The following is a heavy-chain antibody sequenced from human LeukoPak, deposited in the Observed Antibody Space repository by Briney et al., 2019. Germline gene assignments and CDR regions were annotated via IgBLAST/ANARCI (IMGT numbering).Heavy chain of an antibody. J-gene: IGHJ4*02. D-gene: IGHD6-13*01. CDR2: INPNSGGT. Sequence: ASVKVSCKASGYTFTGYYMHWVRQAPGQGLEWMGWINPNSGGTNYAQKFQGRVTMTRDTSISTAYMELSRLRSDDTAVYYCATVKGSGYSSSWYVGFDNWGQGTQVTVST. CDR1: GYTFTGYY. V-gene: IGHV1-2*02. CDR3: ATVKGSGYSSSWYVGFDN.